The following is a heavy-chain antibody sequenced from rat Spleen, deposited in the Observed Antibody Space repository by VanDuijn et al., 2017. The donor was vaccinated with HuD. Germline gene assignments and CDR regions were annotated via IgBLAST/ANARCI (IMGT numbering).Heavy chain of an antibody. CDR2: ILYDDTNT. Sequence: EVQLVESGGGLVQPGRSMKLSCVASGFTFSHYDMAWVRQAPKKGLEWVATILYDDTNTYYRDSVKGRFTISRANAKGTLYLQMDSLRSEDTATYYCARAGYLRDWYFDFWGPGTMVTVSS. D-gene: IGHD2-2*01. CDR1: GFTFSHYD. V-gene: IGHV5-7*01. CDR3: ARAGYLRDWYFDF. J-gene: IGHJ1*01.